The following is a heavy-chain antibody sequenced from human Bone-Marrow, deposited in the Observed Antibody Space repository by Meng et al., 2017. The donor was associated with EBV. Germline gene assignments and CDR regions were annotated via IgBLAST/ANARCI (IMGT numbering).Heavy chain of an antibody. D-gene: IGHD2-15*01. V-gene: IGHV4-4*02. CDR1: GGSISTRNY. J-gene: IGHJ5*02. CDR2: IYHSGST. CDR3: TRTSCSGDNCYALDT. Sequence: QVQLQDSGPRLVKPSGPLSLTCAFSGGSISTRNYWSWVRQPPGKGLEWIGEIYHSGSTSYNPSLKSRVTILVDKSKNQFSLKLTSVNAADTAVYYCTRTSCSGDNCYALDTWGQGTLVTVSS.